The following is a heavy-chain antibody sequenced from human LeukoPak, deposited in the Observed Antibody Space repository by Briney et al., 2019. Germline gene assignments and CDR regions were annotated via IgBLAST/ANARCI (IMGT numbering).Heavy chain of an antibody. V-gene: IGHV3-7*03. CDR2: IKHDGSEK. CDR3: ARGGSYLSAFDI. J-gene: IGHJ3*02. CDR1: GFSFSSYW. Sequence: LPGGSLRLSCAASGFSFSSYWMNWVRQAPGKGLEWVANIKHDGSEKYYVDSMKGRFTISRDNAKNSLYLQMNSLRAEDTAVYYCARGGSYLSAFDIWGQGTMVTVSS. D-gene: IGHD1-26*01.